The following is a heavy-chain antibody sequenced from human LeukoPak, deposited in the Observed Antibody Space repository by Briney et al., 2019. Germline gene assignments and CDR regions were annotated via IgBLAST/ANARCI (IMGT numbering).Heavy chain of an antibody. CDR2: ISERSNNI. V-gene: IGHV3-23*01. Sequence: GGSLRLSCAASGFTFSSYAMNWVRQAPGKGLEWVSYISERSNNIYYADSVKGRFTISRDNSKNTLYLQMNSLRAEDTAVYYCAKLVRLTGTTKIFDYWGQGTLVTASS. J-gene: IGHJ4*02. CDR1: GFTFSSYA. CDR3: AKLVRLTGTTKIFDY. D-gene: IGHD1-7*01.